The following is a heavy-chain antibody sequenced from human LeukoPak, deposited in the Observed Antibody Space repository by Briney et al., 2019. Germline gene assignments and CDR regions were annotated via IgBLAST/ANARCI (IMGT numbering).Heavy chain of an antibody. D-gene: IGHD3-22*01. J-gene: IGHJ4*02. CDR3: ARTLRYRDYYDSSGYQGGLL. Sequence: GASVKVSCKASGGTFSSYAISWVRQAPGQGLEWMGGIIPIFGTANYAQKFQGRVTITTDESTSTAYMELSSLRSEDTAVYYCARTLRYRDYYDSSGYQGGLLWGQGTLVTVSS. CDR1: GGTFSSYA. V-gene: IGHV1-69*05. CDR2: IIPIFGTA.